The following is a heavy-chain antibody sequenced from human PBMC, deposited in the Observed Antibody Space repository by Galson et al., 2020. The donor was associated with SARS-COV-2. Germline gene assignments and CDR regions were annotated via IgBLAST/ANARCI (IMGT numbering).Heavy chain of an antibody. CDR2: MNPNSGNT. D-gene: IGHD3-10*01. Sequence: ASVKVSCKASGYTFTSYDINWVRQATGQGLEWMGWMNPNSGNTGYAQKFQGRVTMTRNTSISTAYMELSSLSSEDTAVDYCARDGIIGFGGSTHFDFRGQVTLGTVAS. CDR3: ARDGIIGFGGSTHFDF. V-gene: IGHV1-8*01. CDR1: GYTFTSYD. J-gene: IGHJ4*02.